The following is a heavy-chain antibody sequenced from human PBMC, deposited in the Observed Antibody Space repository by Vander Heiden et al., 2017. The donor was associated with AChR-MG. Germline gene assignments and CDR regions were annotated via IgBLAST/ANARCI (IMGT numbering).Heavy chain of an antibody. CDR3: ATVGGKMATITAAYYYYMDV. J-gene: IGHJ6*03. CDR2: INPNSGGT. V-gene: IGHV1-2*02. CDR1: GYTFTGYY. D-gene: IGHD5-12*01. Sequence: QVQLVQSGAEVKKPGASVTVSCKASGYTFTGYYMHWVRTAPGQGLEWMGWINPNSGGTNYAQKFQGRVTMTRDTSISTAYMELSRLRSDDTAVYYCATVGGKMATITAAYYYYMDVWGKGTTVTVSS.